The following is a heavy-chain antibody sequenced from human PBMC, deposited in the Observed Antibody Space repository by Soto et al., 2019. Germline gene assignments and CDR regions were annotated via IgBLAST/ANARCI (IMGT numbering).Heavy chain of an antibody. J-gene: IGHJ4*02. CDR3: ARGGYGYFDY. D-gene: IGHD5-18*01. CDR2: IYYSGST. V-gene: IGHV4-59*01. CDR1: GGSISSYY. Sequence: PSETLSLTCTVSGGSISSYYWSWIRQPPGKGLEWIGYIYYSGSTNYNPSLKSRVTISVDTSKNQFSLKLSSATAAETAVDYCARGGYGYFDYWGQGTLVTVSS.